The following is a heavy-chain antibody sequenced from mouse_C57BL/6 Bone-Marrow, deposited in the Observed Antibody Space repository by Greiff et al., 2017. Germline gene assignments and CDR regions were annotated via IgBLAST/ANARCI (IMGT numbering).Heavy chain of an antibody. J-gene: IGHJ2*01. CDR2: INPSSGYT. CDR3: ARSIRITTVVTLDYFDY. D-gene: IGHD1-1*01. V-gene: IGHV1-4*01. CDR1: GYTFTSYT. Sequence: VQLQESGAELARPGASVKMSCKASGYTFTSYTMHWVKQRPGQGLEWIGYINPSSGYTKYNQKFKDKATLTADKSSSTAYMQLSSLTSEDSAVYYCARSIRITTVVTLDYFDYWGQGTTLTVSS.